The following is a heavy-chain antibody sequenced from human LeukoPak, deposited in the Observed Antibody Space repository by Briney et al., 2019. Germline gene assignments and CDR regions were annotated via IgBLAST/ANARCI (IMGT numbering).Heavy chain of an antibody. CDR1: GFTFSSYW. CDR3: ARDFVVIPAARWGDAFDI. Sequence: GGSLRLSCAASGFTFSSYWMRWVRQAPGKGLEWVANIKQDGSEKYYVDSVKGRFTISRENSRNTLYLQMNILRVEDTAVYYCARDFVVIPAARWGDAFDIWGQGTMVTVSS. CDR2: IKQDGSEK. V-gene: IGHV3-7*01. J-gene: IGHJ3*02. D-gene: IGHD2-2*01.